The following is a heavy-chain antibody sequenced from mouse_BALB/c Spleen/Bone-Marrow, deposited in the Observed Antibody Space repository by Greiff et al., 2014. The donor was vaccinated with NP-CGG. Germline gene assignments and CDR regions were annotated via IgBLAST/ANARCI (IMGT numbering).Heavy chain of an antibody. V-gene: IGHV1S29*02. D-gene: IGHD1-2*01. CDR3: ARSRGTTATTYYFDY. CDR2: IYPHIGGN. J-gene: IGHJ2*01. Sequence: EVQLQQSGPELVKPGASVKISCKASGYTFTDYNMHWVKQSHGKSLEWIVYIYPHIGGNGYNQKFKNKATLTVDSSSSTAYMELRSLTSEDSAVYYCARSRGTTATTYYFDYWGQGTTLTVSS. CDR1: GYTFTDYN.